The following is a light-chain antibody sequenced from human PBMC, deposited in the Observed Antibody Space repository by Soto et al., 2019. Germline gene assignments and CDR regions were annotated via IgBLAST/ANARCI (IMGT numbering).Light chain of an antibody. J-gene: IGLJ3*02. CDR3: VLYMGSGIWV. CDR1: SGSVSTNHY. CDR2: STY. V-gene: IGLV8-61*01. Sequence: QTVVTQEPSFSVSPGATVTLTCGLSSGSVSTNHYPSWYQQTPGQAPRTLIYSTYTRSSGVPDRFSASILGNKAALTIPGAQADDESDYCCVLYMGSGIWVFGGGTKLTVL.